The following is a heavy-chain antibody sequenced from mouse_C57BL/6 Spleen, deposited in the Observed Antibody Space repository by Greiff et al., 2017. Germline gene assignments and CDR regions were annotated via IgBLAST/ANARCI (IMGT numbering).Heavy chain of an antibody. V-gene: IGHV1-82*01. J-gene: IGHJ1*03. CDR3: ARGRDSNWYFDG. Sequence: QVQLQQSGPELVKPGASVKISCKASGYAFSSSWMNWVKQRPGKGLEWIGRIYPGDGDTNYNGKFKGKATLTADKSSSTAYMQLSSLTSEDSAVYFCARGRDSNWYFDGWGTGTTVTVSS. CDR2: IYPGDGDT. CDR1: GYAFSSSW. D-gene: IGHD2-5*01.